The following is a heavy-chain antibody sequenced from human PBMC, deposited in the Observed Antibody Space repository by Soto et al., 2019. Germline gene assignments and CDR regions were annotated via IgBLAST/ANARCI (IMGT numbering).Heavy chain of an antibody. D-gene: IGHD2-15*01. J-gene: IGHJ4*02. V-gene: IGHV4-31*03. CDR3: SLLRSGGSWWAFDS. CDR2: IYYRGTT. CDR1: GGSISGGPYY. Sequence: QVQLQESGPGQVKPSQTLALTCTVTGGSISGGPYYWRWTRQHPGKGLEWIGHIYYRGTTYYNPYLQSRFSLSIYTAENRFSLNLSFVTAADRAVYCWSLLRSGGSWWAFDSWGQGFLVTVSS.